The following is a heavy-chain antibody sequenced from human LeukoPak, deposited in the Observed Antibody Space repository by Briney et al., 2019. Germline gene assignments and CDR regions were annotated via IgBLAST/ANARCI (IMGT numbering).Heavy chain of an antibody. CDR2: ISSGSTYI. J-gene: IGHJ5*02. CDR1: GFTFSSYL. Sequence: PGGSLRLSCAASGFTFSSYLMNWVRQAPGKGLEWVSSISSGSTYIYYADSVKGRVTVSRDNAANSLYLQMNSLRAEDTAVYYCASDSEFRYDFWSGYYAGFDPWGQGTLVTVSS. CDR3: ASDSEFRYDFWSGYYAGFDP. V-gene: IGHV3-21*01. D-gene: IGHD3-3*01.